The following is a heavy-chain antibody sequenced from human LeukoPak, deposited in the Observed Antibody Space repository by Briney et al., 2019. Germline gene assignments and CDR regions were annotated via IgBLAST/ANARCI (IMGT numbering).Heavy chain of an antibody. J-gene: IGHJ6*02. CDR3: ARDPGLPNGMAV. CDR2: IYRGDST. Sequence: PGGSLRLSCAASGFTVSSDYMSWVRQAPGKGLEWVSTIYRGDSTYYADSVKGRFTISRDNSKNTLYLQLNSLRAEDTAVYYCARDPGLPNGMAVWGQGTTVTVSS. V-gene: IGHV3-66*01. CDR1: GFTVSSDY.